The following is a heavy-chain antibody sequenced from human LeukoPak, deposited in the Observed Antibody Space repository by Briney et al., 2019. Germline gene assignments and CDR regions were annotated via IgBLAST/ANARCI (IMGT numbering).Heavy chain of an antibody. V-gene: IGHV1-8*03. CDR3: ARGPLLGYCSSTSCYDYMDV. Sequence: GASVKVSCKASGYTFTSYDINWVRQATGQGLEWMGWMNPNRGNTGYAQKFQGRVTITRNTSISTAYMELSSLRSEDTAVYYCARGPLLGYCSSTSCYDYMDVWGKGTTVTVSS. CDR2: MNPNRGNT. CDR1: GYTFTSYD. D-gene: IGHD2-2*01. J-gene: IGHJ6*03.